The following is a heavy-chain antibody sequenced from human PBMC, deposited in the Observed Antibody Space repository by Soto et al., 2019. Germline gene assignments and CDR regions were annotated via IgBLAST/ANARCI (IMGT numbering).Heavy chain of an antibody. CDR1: GFTVSSNY. Sequence: GGSLRLSCAASGFTVSSNYMSWVRQAPGKGLEWVSVIYSGGSTYYADSVKGRFTISRDNSKNTLYLQMNSLRAEDTAVYYCARDLYSGSYYFDYWGQGTLVTVSS. J-gene: IGHJ4*02. CDR3: ARDLYSGSYYFDY. V-gene: IGHV3-53*01. D-gene: IGHD1-26*01. CDR2: IYSGGST.